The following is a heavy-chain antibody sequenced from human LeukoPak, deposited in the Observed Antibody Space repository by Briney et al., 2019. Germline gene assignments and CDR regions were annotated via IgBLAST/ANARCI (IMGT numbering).Heavy chain of an antibody. D-gene: IGHD1-26*01. CDR3: AASLGAAGAFDI. CDR2: INPSGGST. J-gene: IGHJ3*02. CDR1: GYTFTSYY. Sequence: ASVKVSCKASGYTFTSYYMHWVRQAPGQGLEWMGIINPSGGSTSYAQKFQGRVTMTRDTSTSTVYMELSSLRSEDTAVYYCAASLGAAGAFDIWGQGTMVTVSS. V-gene: IGHV1-46*01.